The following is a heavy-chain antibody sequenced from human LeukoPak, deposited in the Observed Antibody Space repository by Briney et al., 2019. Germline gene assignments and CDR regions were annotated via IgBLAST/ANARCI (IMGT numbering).Heavy chain of an antibody. CDR2: ISWNSGSI. Sequence: GGSLRLSCAASGFTFDDYAMHWVRQAPGKGLEWVSGISWNSGSIGYADSVKGRFTISRDNAKNSLYLQMNSLRAEDTALYYCANVDSSGWYGNSKGFDYWGQGTLVTVSS. CDR1: GFTFDDYA. J-gene: IGHJ4*02. V-gene: IGHV3-9*01. CDR3: ANVDSSGWYGNSKGFDY. D-gene: IGHD6-19*01.